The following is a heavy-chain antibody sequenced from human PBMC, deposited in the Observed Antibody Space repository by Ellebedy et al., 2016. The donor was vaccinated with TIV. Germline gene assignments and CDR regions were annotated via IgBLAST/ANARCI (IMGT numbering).Heavy chain of an antibody. D-gene: IGHD1-26*01. J-gene: IGHJ3*02. V-gene: IGHV3-48*02. CDR2: IIGTGSTT. CDR3: ARRGNYLGDAFDM. CDR1: GFTLDMYS. Sequence: GESLKISXAASGFTLDMYSMNWVRQAAGKGLEWISFIIGTGSTTYYADSVRGRFTVSRDNAKNSLYLQMNSLRDEDTALYYCARRGNYLGDAFDMWGHGAVVIVSS.